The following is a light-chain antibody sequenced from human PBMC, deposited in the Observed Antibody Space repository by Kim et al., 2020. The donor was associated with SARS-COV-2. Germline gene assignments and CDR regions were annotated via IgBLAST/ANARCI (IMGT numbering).Light chain of an antibody. CDR3: QAWDISTLV. CDR1: KLGDKY. Sequence: SVSPGQTARITCAGDKLGDKYACWYQQKPGQSPVVVMYQNKKRPSGIPERFSGSNSGNTATLIISGTQAMDEADYYCQAWDISTLVFGGGTQLTVL. CDR2: QNK. J-gene: IGLJ2*01. V-gene: IGLV3-1*01.